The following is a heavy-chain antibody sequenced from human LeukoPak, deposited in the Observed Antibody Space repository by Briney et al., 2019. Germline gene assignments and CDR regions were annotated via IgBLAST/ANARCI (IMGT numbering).Heavy chain of an antibody. J-gene: IGHJ5*02. Sequence: SETLSLTCTVSGGSISSYYWSWIRQHPGKGLEWIGYIYYSGSTYYNPSLKSRVTISVDTSKNQFSLELSSVTAADTAVYYCARDGQGYCSSTNCYNWFDPWGQGTLVTVSS. CDR1: GGSISSYY. CDR2: IYYSGST. V-gene: IGHV4-59*06. CDR3: ARDGQGYCSSTNCYNWFDP. D-gene: IGHD2-2*01.